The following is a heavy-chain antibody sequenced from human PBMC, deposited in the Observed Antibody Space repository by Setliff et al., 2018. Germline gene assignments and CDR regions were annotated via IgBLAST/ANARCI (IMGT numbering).Heavy chain of an antibody. CDR1: GYTFTSYG. J-gene: IGHJ4*02. CDR2: ISAYNGNT. D-gene: IGHD1-7*01. V-gene: IGHV1-18*01. CDR3: ARYITGTTPADY. Sequence: ASVKVSCKASGYTFTSYGISWVRQAPGQGLEWMGWISAYNGNTNYAQKLQGRVTMTTDTSTGTAYMELRSLRSDDTAVYYCARYITGTTPADYWGQGTLVTVSS.